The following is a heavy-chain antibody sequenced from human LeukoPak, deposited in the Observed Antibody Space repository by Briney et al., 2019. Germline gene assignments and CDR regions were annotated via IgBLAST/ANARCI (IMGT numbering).Heavy chain of an antibody. Sequence: GGSLRLSCAASGFTFSSYEVNWVRQAPGKGLEWVSYISSSGSTIYYADSVKGRFTISRDNAKNSLYLQMNSLRAEDTAVYYCARRSYGMDVWGQGTTVTVSS. V-gene: IGHV3-48*03. CDR2: ISSSGSTI. CDR3: ARRSYGMDV. J-gene: IGHJ6*02. CDR1: GFTFSSYE.